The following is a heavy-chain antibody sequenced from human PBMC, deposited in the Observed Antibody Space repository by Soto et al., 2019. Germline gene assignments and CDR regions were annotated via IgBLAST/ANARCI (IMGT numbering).Heavy chain of an antibody. CDR1: GFTFDDYA. CDR3: AKEYRSGWAPNHFDY. J-gene: IGHJ4*02. Sequence: LRLSCAASGFTFDDYAMHWVRQAPGKGLEWVSGISWNSGSIGYADPVKGRFTISRDNAKNSLYLQMNSLRAEDTALYYCAKEYRSGWAPNHFDYWGQGTLVTVSS. D-gene: IGHD6-19*01. CDR2: ISWNSGSI. V-gene: IGHV3-9*01.